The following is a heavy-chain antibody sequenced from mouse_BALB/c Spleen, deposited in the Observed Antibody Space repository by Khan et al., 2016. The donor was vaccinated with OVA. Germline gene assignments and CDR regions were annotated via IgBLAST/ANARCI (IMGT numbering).Heavy chain of an antibody. CDR3: ARPAYDGYYDY. CDR2: ISTYSGNT. D-gene: IGHD2-3*01. Sequence: VQLQESGPELVRPGVSVKISCKGSGYTFTDYAMYWVKQSHAKSLEWIGLISTYSGNTNYNQQFKGKATMTVDKSSSTAYMELARLTSEDSAIDYSARPAYDGYYDYWGQGTTLTVSS. J-gene: IGHJ2*01. CDR1: GYTFTDYA. V-gene: IGHV1S137*01.